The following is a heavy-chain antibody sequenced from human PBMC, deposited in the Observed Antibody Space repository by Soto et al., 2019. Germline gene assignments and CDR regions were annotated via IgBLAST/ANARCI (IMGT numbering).Heavy chain of an antibody. D-gene: IGHD6-19*01. V-gene: IGHV1-8*01. CDR1: GYTFTNYD. J-gene: IGHJ4*02. CDR3: ASGRGWRDY. Sequence: QVQLVQSGAEVKKPGASVKVSCKASGYTFTNYDINWVRQAPGQGLEWMGWMDPNSGNTDYAQKFQGRVTITRNTSISTAYLELRNLSSEDTAVYSCASGRGWRDYWGQGTLVTVSS. CDR2: MDPNSGNT.